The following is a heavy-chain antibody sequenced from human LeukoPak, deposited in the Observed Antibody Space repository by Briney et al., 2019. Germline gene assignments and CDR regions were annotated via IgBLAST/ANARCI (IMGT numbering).Heavy chain of an antibody. V-gene: IGHV4-34*01. D-gene: IGHD2-2*01. Sequence: SETLSLTCAVYGGSFSGYYWSWIRQPPGKGLEWIGEINRSRSTNYNPSLKSRVTISVDTSKNQFSLKLSSVTAADTAVYYCARTTEDCSSTSCYQYWFDPWGQGTLVTVSS. CDR3: ARTTEDCSSTSCYQYWFDP. J-gene: IGHJ5*02. CDR2: INRSRST. CDR1: GGSFSGYY.